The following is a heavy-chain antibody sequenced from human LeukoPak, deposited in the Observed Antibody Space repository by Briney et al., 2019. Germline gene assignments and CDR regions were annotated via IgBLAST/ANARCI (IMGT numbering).Heavy chain of an antibody. D-gene: IGHD5-24*01. J-gene: IGHJ4*02. CDR2: IYSGGST. CDR3: ARDKDGYNLGFDY. CDR1: GFTASSNY. Sequence: GGSLRLSCAASGFTASSNYMSWVRQAPGKGLEWASVIYSGGSTYYADSVKGRFTISRDNSKNTLYLQMNSLRAEDTAVYYCARDKDGYNLGFDYWGQGTLVTVSS. V-gene: IGHV3-53*01.